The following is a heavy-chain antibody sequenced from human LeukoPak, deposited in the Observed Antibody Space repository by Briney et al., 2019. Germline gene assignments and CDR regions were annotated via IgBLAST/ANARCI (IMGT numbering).Heavy chain of an antibody. Sequence: SETLSLTCTVSGYSISSGYFWGWMRQPPGKGLEWIGSIYQSETAHYNPSLKSRVTISVDTSKNQFSLKLRSVMAADTAVYYCARGGPSSRYLDYWGQGTLVTVSS. D-gene: IGHD6-13*01. V-gene: IGHV4-38-2*02. CDR2: IYQSETA. CDR3: ARGGPSSRYLDY. J-gene: IGHJ4*02. CDR1: GYSISSGYF.